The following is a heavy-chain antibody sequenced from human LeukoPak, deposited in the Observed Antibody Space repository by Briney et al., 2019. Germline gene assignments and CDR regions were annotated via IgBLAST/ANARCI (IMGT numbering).Heavy chain of an antibody. CDR3: AKAPAYYYDSSGYRDY. CDR2: ISGSGGST. CDR1: GFTFSSYA. J-gene: IGHJ4*02. D-gene: IGHD3-22*01. V-gene: IGHV3-23*01. Sequence: PGGSLRLSCAASGFTFSSYAMGWVRQAPGKGLEWVSAISGSGGSTYYADSVKGRFTISRDNSKNTLYLQMNSLRAEDTAVYYCAKAPAYYYDSSGYRDYWGQGTLVTVSS.